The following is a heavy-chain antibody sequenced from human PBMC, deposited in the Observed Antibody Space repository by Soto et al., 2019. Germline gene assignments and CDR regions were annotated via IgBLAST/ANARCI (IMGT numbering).Heavy chain of an antibody. V-gene: IGHV3-11*01. CDR3: GGGDGENQLLSFDY. J-gene: IGHJ4*02. D-gene: IGHD2-2*01. CDR1: GFTFSDYY. Sequence: QVQLVESGGGLVKPGGSLRLSCAASGFTFSDYYMSWIRQAPGKGLEWVSYISSSGSTIYYADSVKGRFTISRDNAKNSLDRQKNSLRAEDTAVYYWGGGDGENQLLSFDYWGQGTLVTVSS. CDR2: ISSSGSTI.